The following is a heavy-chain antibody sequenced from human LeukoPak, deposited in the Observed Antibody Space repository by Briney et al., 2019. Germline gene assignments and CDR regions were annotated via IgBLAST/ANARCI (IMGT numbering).Heavy chain of an antibody. D-gene: IGHD2-15*01. CDR2: ISAYNGNT. J-gene: IGHJ4*02. CDR3: ARAEICSGGSCYSDY. Sequence: ASVKVSCKASGYTFTSYGISWVRQAPGQGLEWMGWISAYNGNTNYAQKLQGRVTMTTDTSTSTAYMELRSLRPDDTAVYYCARAEICSGGSCYSDYWSQGTLVTVSS. V-gene: IGHV1-18*04. CDR1: GYTFTSYG.